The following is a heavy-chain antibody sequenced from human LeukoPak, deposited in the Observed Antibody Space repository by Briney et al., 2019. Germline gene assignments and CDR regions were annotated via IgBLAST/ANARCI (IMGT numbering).Heavy chain of an antibody. CDR3: ARSSYSSSSSRTYNWFDP. D-gene: IGHD6-6*01. J-gene: IGHJ5*02. CDR1: GGSISSYY. V-gene: IGHV4-4*07. Sequence: SETLSLTCTVSGGSISSYYWSWIRQPAGKGLEWIGRIYTSGSTNYNPSLKSRVTMSVDTSKNQFSLKLSSVTAADTAVYYCARSSYSSSSSRTYNWFDPWGQEPWSPSPQ. CDR2: IYTSGST.